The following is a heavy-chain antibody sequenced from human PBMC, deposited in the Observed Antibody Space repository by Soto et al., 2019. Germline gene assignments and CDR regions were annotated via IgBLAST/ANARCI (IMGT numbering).Heavy chain of an antibody. J-gene: IGHJ6*02. CDR1: GGSFSGYY. CDR2: INHSGST. Sequence: SETLSLTCAVYGGSFSGYYWSWIRQPPGKGLEWIGEINHSGSTNYNPSLKSRVTISVDTSKNQFSLKLSSVTAADTAVYYCTGSGYGPDDRVGSMDVWGQGTTVTVSS. V-gene: IGHV4-34*01. CDR3: TGSGYGPDDRVGSMDV. D-gene: IGHD5-12*01.